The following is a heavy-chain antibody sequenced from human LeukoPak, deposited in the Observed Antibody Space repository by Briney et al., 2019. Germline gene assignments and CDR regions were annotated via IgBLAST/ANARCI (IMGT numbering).Heavy chain of an antibody. CDR1: GGSISSSSYY. V-gene: IGHV4-39*01. Sequence: PSETLSLTCTVSGGSISSSSYYWGWIRQPPGKGLEWIGSIYYSGSTYYNPSLKSRVTISVDTSKNQFSLKLSSVTAADTAVYYCAHCSSTSCANDYWGQGTLVTVSS. J-gene: IGHJ4*02. CDR3: AHCSSTSCANDY. CDR2: IYYSGST. D-gene: IGHD2-2*01.